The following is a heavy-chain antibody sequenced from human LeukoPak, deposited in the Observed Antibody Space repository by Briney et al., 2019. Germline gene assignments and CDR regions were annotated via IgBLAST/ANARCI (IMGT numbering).Heavy chain of an antibody. J-gene: IGHJ4*02. CDR3: ARHQSYGSGTYYAPFDN. CDR2: VSYSGLT. Sequence: PSETLSLTCAVSGASISSYYWSWIRQPPGKGLEWIGYVSYSGLTSYNPSLKSRVTLSIDTSKNQFSLKLTSVTAADTAVYYCARHQSYGSGTYYAPFDNWGQGILVTVSS. CDR1: GASISSYY. D-gene: IGHD3-10*01. V-gene: IGHV4-59*08.